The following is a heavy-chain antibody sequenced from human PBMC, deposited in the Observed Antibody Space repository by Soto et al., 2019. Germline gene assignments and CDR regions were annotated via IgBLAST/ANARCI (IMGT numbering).Heavy chain of an antibody. J-gene: IGHJ4*02. CDR1: GYTLTDNY. D-gene: IGHD4-17*01. CDR2: XNXNXGX. Sequence: ASVKVSCKASGYTLTDNYMHLVREAPGQGLEXRGWXNXNXGXXXAXXXXGRGTMTRDTSISTAYIELSRLRSDDTAVYYCARSLTTLTTLLDYWGQGTLVTVSS. CDR3: ARSLTTLTTLLDY. V-gene: IGHV1-2*02.